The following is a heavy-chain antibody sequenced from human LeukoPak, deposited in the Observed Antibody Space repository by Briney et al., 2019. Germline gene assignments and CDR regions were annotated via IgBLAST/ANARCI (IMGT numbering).Heavy chain of an antibody. Sequence: GGSLRLSCAASGFTFSSYGMSWVRQAPGNGLEWVANIKQDGSEKYYVGSVKGRFTISRDNAKSSLYLQMNSLRVEDTAVYYCARGGYGSGSYYFDYWGQGTLVTVSS. V-gene: IGHV3-7*03. D-gene: IGHD3-10*01. CDR2: IKQDGSEK. CDR3: ARGGYGSGSYYFDY. J-gene: IGHJ4*02. CDR1: GFTFSSYG.